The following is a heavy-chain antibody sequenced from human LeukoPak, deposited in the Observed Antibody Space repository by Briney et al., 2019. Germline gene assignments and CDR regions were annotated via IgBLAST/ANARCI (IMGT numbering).Heavy chain of an antibody. D-gene: IGHD6-19*01. CDR2: ISSSSSYI. CDR3: ARVGSSGWYGGIDY. V-gene: IGHV3-21*01. CDR1: AFTFSSYS. J-gene: IGHJ4*02. Sequence: GGSLRLSCAASAFTFSSYSMNWVRQAPGKGLEWVSSISSSSSYIYYADSVKGRFTISRDNAKNSLYLQMNSLRAEDTAVYYCARVGSSGWYGGIDYWGQGTLVTVSS.